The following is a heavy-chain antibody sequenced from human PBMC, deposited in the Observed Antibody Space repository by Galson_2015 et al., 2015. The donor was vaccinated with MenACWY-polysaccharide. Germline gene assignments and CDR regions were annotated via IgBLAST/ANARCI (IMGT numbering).Heavy chain of an antibody. Sequence: SLRLSCAASGFTFNSYAMSWVRQAPGKGLEWVSAIRGSGTTTYYADSVKGRFTISRDSSKNTLYLQMSSLRAEDTAVYYCAKFVHQLVYYCAMDVWGQGTTVTVSS. J-gene: IGHJ6*02. V-gene: IGHV3-23*01. CDR1: GFTFNSYA. D-gene: IGHD1-1*01. CDR3: AKFVHQLVYYCAMDV. CDR2: IRGSGTTT.